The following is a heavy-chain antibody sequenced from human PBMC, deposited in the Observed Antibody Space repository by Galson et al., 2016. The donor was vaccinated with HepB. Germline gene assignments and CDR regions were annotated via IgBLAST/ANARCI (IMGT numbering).Heavy chain of an antibody. D-gene: IGHD1-26*01. Sequence: SLRLSCAGSGFTFSNYNMNWVRQAPGKGLEWISFIRTRSENIYYADSVKGRFTISRDNAESSLFLQMTSLRAEDTAVYYCATAPPASGSFPYFDYWGPGVLVTVSS. V-gene: IGHV3-21*01. J-gene: IGHJ4*02. CDR1: GFTFSNYN. CDR2: IRTRSENI. CDR3: ATAPPASGSFPYFDY.